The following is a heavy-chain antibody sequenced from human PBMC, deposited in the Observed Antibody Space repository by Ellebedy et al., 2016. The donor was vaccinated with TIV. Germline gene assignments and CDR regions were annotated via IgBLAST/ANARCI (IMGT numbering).Heavy chain of an antibody. Sequence: AASVKVSCKASGYRFSTYGISWVRQAPGQGLEWMGWISGYNGNTNYAQKFQGRVTMTTDTSTSTAYMELRSLRSDDTAAYYCARDGGVIVMVTSDDWGQGTLVTVSS. CDR1: GYRFSTYG. CDR2: ISGYNGNT. V-gene: IGHV1-18*04. J-gene: IGHJ4*02. D-gene: IGHD2-21*02. CDR3: ARDGGVIVMVTSDD.